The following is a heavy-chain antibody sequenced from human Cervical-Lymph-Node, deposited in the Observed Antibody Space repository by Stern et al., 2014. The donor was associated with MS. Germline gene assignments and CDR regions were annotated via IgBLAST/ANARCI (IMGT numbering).Heavy chain of an antibody. V-gene: IGHV1-2*06. CDR2: IKTNSGDT. CDR1: GYTFTGYY. Sequence: VQLVESGAEVKNPGASVKVSCKASGYTFTGYYMHWVRQAPGQGLEWMGRIKTNSGDTNYAQKFQGRVTMTRDTSISTAYMDLSRLISDDTAVYYCVRDNNWSLDYWGQGTLVPVSS. CDR3: VRDNNWSLDY. J-gene: IGHJ4*02. D-gene: IGHD1-1*01.